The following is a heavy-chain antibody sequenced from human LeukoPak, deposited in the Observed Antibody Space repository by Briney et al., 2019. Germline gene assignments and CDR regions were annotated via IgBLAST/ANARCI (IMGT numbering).Heavy chain of an antibody. D-gene: IGHD5-12*01. Sequence: GGSLRLSCAASGFTFNNYAMTWVRQAPAKGLEWVSAISGTGDTTYYADSVKGRFTISRDNSKNTLSLQVNSLRAEDSAVYYCAKDGAATIYYFDSWGQGTLVTVSS. V-gene: IGHV3-23*01. CDR3: AKDGAATIYYFDS. J-gene: IGHJ4*02. CDR2: ISGTGDTT. CDR1: GFTFNNYA.